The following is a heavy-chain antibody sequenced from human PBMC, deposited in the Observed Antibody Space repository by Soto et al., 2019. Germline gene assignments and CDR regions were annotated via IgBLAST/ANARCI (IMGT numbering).Heavy chain of an antibody. CDR1: GFTLISFW. V-gene: IGHV3-7*01. CDR2: INQSGSEI. Sequence: GGTLRLSCTASGFTLISFWMNWVRQAPGKGLEWVANINQSGSEIYSVDSVKGRFTITRDNATISLYLQMISLRVEDTVVYYCVRAVASAGCYWGPGTQVTGSS. D-gene: IGHD3-9*01. J-gene: IGHJ4*02. CDR3: VRAVASAGCY.